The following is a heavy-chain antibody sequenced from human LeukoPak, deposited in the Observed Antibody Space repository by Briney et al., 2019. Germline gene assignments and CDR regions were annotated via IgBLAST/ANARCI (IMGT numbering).Heavy chain of an antibody. V-gene: IGHV3-21*01. CDR3: ARGGITMIVVDY. D-gene: IGHD3-22*01. J-gene: IGHJ4*02. Sequence: PGGSLRLSCAASGFTFSSYSMNWVRQAPGKGLEWVSSISSSSSYIYYADSVKGRFTISRDNAKNSLYLQMNSLRAGDTAVYYCARGGITMIVVDYWGQGTLVTVSS. CDR2: ISSSSSYI. CDR1: GFTFSSYS.